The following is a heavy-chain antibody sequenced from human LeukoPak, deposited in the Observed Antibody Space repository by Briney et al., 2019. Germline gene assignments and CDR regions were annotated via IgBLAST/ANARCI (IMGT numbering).Heavy chain of an antibody. CDR3: ARAYSSYTPSDY. CDR2: IYYSGST. J-gene: IGHJ4*02. V-gene: IGHV4-59*01. CDR1: GGSISSYY. Sequence: SETLSLTCTVSGGSISSYYWSWIRQPPGKGLEWIGYIYYSGSTNYNPSLKSRVTISVDTSKNQFSLKLSSVTAADTAAYYCARAYSSYTPSDYWGQGTLVTVSS. D-gene: IGHD6-6*01.